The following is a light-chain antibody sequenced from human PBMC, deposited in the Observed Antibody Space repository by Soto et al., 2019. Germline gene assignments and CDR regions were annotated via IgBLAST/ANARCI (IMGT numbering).Light chain of an antibody. J-gene: IGKJ1*01. CDR2: AAS. CDR1: QDIRNN. Sequence: AIQMTQSPSSLSASVGDRVTITCRASQDIRNNLGWYQQKPGKAPKLLIYAASSLQSGVPSRFSGSGSGTEFTLTISSLQPDDFATYYCQQYNSYSLTFGQGTKVDIK. CDR3: QQYNSYSLT. V-gene: IGKV1-6*01.